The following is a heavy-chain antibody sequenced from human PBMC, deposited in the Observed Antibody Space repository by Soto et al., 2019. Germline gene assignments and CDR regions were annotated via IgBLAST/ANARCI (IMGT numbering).Heavy chain of an antibody. V-gene: IGHV1-18*01. CDR3: ARDEQHLVRGLDY. D-gene: IGHD6-13*01. Sequence: QLVQTGGEVKKPGASVQVSCKASGYTFISYGISWVRQAPGQGLEWVGWINAYTGKTKLAQKVQGRVTLTTDRSTSTDYLELRSLRAEDTAGYYWARDEQHLVRGLDYWGQGTLVSVSS. CDR1: GYTFISYG. CDR2: INAYTGKT. J-gene: IGHJ4*02.